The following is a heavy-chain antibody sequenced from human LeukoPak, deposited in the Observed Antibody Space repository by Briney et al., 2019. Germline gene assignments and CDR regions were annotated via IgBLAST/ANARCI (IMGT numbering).Heavy chain of an antibody. V-gene: IGHV1-69*13. CDR3: ARDPSKDYGSGSYYVY. D-gene: IGHD3-10*01. CDR1: GGTFSSYA. Sequence: SVKVSCKASGGTFSSYAISWVRQAPGQGLEWMGGIIPIFGTANYAQKFQGRVTITADESTSTAYMELSSLRSEDTAVYYCARDPSKDYGSGSYYVYWGQGTLVTVPS. J-gene: IGHJ4*02. CDR2: IIPIFGTA.